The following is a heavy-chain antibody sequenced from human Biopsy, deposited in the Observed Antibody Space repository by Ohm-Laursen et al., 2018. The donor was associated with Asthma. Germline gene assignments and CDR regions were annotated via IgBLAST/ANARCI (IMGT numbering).Heavy chain of an antibody. CDR2: IYYSGSP. V-gene: IGHV4-59*01. J-gene: IGHJ5*02. CDR3: ARGVITNWFDP. D-gene: IGHD3-16*02. CDR1: GGSISDYY. Sequence: GTLSLTCTVSGGSISDYYKTWFRQPPGKGLEWIGYIYYSGSPNYNPSLKSRVTISEDTSKNQFSLKLTSVTAADTAVYYCARGVITNWFDPWGQGTLVTVSS.